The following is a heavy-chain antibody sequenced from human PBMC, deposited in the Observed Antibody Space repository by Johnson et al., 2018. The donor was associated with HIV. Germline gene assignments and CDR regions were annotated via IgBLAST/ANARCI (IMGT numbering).Heavy chain of an antibody. CDR2: ISGSGGST. CDR3: AKYLGYSSSSRAFDI. D-gene: IGHD6-6*01. V-gene: IGHV3-23*04. CDR1: GFTFSSYA. J-gene: IGHJ3*02. Sequence: VQLVESGGGVVRPGGSLRLSCAASGFTFSSYAMSWVRPAPGKGLEWVSAISGSGGSTYYADSVKGRFTISRDNSKNTLYLQMNSLRAEDTAVYYCAKYLGYSSSSRAFDIWGQGTMVTVSS.